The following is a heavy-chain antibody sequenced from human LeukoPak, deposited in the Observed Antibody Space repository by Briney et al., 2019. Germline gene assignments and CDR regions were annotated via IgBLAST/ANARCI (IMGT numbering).Heavy chain of an antibody. CDR1: GFTFSDYA. D-gene: IGHD3-10*01. Sequence: GGSLRLSCAGSGFTFSDYAMSWVRQAPGKGLEWVSAISGSGDSTYYADSVKGRFTISRDNSKNTLYLQMTSLRGEDRALYYCAKVRGDCVPHDAFDIWGQGTMVTVSS. J-gene: IGHJ3*02. V-gene: IGHV3-23*01. CDR2: ISGSGDST. CDR3: AKVRGDCVPHDAFDI.